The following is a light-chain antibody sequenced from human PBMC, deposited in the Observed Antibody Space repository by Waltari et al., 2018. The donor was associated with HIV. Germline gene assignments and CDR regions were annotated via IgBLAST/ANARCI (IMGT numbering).Light chain of an antibody. CDR2: DDS. Sequence: SYVLTQPPSVSVVPRHTARITCGGQNMRSKCVHWSQPKPGQAPVLVINDDSDRPSGIPERFSGSNSGNTATLTISRVEAGDEADYYCQVWDSSSDHFYVFGTGTKVTVL. CDR3: QVWDSSSDHFYV. V-gene: IGLV3-21*02. J-gene: IGLJ1*01. CDR1: NMRSKC.